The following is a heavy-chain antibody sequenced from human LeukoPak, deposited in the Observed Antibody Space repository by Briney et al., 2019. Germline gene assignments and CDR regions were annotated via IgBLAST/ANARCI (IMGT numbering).Heavy chain of an antibody. CDR2: INPSGGST. J-gene: IGHJ2*01. CDR1: GYTFTSYY. D-gene: IGHD1-26*01. Sequence: ASVKVSCKASGYTFTSYYMHWVRQAPGQGLEWMGIINPSGGSTSYAQKFQGRVTMTRDTSTSTVYMELSSLRSEDTAVYYCARVYSGSYFRDWYFDLWGSGTLVTVSS. CDR3: ARVYSGSYFRDWYFDL. V-gene: IGHV1-46*01.